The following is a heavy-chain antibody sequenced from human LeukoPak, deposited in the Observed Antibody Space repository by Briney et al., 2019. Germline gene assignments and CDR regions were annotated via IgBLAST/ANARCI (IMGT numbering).Heavy chain of an antibody. CDR1: GFTFSSYA. D-gene: IGHD1-26*01. V-gene: IGHV3-23*01. CDR3: AKDGLRGIVTHGYFQH. J-gene: IGHJ1*01. CDR2: ISGSGGST. Sequence: PGGSLRLSCAASGFTFSSYAMSWVRQAPGKGLEWVSAISGSGGSTYYADSVKGRFTISRDNSKNTLYLQMNSLRAEDTAVYYCAKDGLRGIVTHGYFQHWGQGTLVTVSS.